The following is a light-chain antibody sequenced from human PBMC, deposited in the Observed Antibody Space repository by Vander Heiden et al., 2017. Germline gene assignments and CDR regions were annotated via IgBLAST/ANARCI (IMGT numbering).Light chain of an antibody. Sequence: QSALTQPASVSGSPGQSITISCTGTSSDVGRYNLVSWYQQHPGKSPKLMIYEVSKRPSGVSNRFSGSKSGNTASLTISGLQAEDEADYYCCSYAGSSTWVFGGGTKLNV. CDR2: EVS. CDR3: CSYAGSSTWV. V-gene: IGLV2-23*02. J-gene: IGLJ3*02. CDR1: SSDVGRYNL.